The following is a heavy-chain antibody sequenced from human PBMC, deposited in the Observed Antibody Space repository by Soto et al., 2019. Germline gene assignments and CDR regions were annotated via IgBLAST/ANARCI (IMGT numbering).Heavy chain of an antibody. CDR3: ARDMYSSDYFVKWFEP. V-gene: IGHV3-30*04. Sequence: QVRLVESGGGVVQPGRSLRLSCTASGFSFSSYAMYWFRQPPGKGLEWVAVISKDGMNKNYADSVKGRVTVSRDNANYSLDLQLHSLSGEDTAMYYCARDMYSSDYFVKWFEPWGQGTLVTVSS. CDR1: GFSFSSYA. CDR2: ISKDGMNK. D-gene: IGHD6-19*01. J-gene: IGHJ5*02.